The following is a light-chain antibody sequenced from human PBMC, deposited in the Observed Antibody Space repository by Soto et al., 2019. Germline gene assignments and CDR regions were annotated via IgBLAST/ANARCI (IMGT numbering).Light chain of an antibody. CDR2: DAS. V-gene: IGKV3-11*01. J-gene: IGKJ5*01. Sequence: DIVLTQSPATLSLSPGERATLSCRASQSVSTYLAWSQQKPGQAPRLLIYDASNRATGIPPKFSGSGSGTDFTLTISSLEPEDVAVYYCQQRSNWPPWITFGQGTRLEIK. CDR1: QSVSTY. CDR3: QQRSNWPPWIT.